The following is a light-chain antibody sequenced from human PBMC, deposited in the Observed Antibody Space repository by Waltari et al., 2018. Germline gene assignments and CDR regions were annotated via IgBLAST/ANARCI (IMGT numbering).Light chain of an antibody. V-gene: IGLV1-40*01. CDR3: QSYDSSLSGFV. J-gene: IGLJ1*01. Sequence: QSVVTQPPSVSGAPGQRVTISCTGSSSNIGAGYDVHWYQQFPGTAPKLLIYGNTNRPSGVPDRISGSKSGTSASLAITGLQADDEADYYCQSYDSSLSGFVFGTGTTVTVL. CDR1: SSNIGAGYD. CDR2: GNT.